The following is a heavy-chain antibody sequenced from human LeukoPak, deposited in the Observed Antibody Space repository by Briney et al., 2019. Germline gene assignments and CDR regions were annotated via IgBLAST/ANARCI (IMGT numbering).Heavy chain of an antibody. CDR2: IYYSGST. J-gene: IGHJ4*02. Sequence: SETLSLTCTVSGGSISSGGYYWSWIRQHPGKGLEWIGYIYYSGSTYYNPSLKSRVTISVDTSKNQFSLKLSSVTAADTAVYYCARDSSLDSGYFDYWGQGTLVTVSS. V-gene: IGHV4-31*03. CDR1: GGSISSGGYY. CDR3: ARDSSLDSGYFDY. D-gene: IGHD1-26*01.